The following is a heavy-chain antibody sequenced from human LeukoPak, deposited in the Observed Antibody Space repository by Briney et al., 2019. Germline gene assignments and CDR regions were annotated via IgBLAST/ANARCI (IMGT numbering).Heavy chain of an antibody. CDR3: ARDHRGYSGYDLGY. Sequence: PGGSLRLSCAASTFTFSIYWMSWVRQAPGKGLEWVANIRQDGSEIYYVDSVKGRFTISRDNAKNSLYLQMNSLRAEDTAVYYCARDHRGYSGYDLGYWGQGTLVTVSS. V-gene: IGHV3-7*01. CDR1: TFTFSIYW. D-gene: IGHD5-12*01. CDR2: IRQDGSEI. J-gene: IGHJ4*02.